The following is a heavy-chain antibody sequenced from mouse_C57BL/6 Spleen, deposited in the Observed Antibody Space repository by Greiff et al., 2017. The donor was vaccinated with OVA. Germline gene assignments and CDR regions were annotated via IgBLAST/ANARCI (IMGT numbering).Heavy chain of an antibody. Sequence: DVHLVESGGGLVQPGGSLKLSCAASGFTFSDYGMAWVRQAPRKGPEWVAFISNLAYSIYYADTVTGRFTISRENAKNTLYLEMSSLRSEDTAMYYCARQGTGTWFAYWGQGTLVTVSA. J-gene: IGHJ3*01. D-gene: IGHD4-1*01. CDR2: ISNLAYSI. CDR3: ARQGTGTWFAY. V-gene: IGHV5-15*01. CDR1: GFTFSDYG.